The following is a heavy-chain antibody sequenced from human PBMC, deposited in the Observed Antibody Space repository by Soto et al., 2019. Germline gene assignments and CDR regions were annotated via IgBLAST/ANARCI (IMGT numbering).Heavy chain of an antibody. J-gene: IGHJ4*02. D-gene: IGHD5-12*01. Sequence: GGSLRLSCAASRFTFSTYEMNWVRQAPGKCLEWVSYISTSGSTVYYADSVKGRFTISRDTSKSTLYLQMYSLRDDDTAVYYWARGVDGWYFDYWGRGTLVTVSS. V-gene: IGHV3-48*03. CDR1: RFTFSTYE. CDR2: ISTSGSTV. CDR3: ARGVDGWYFDY.